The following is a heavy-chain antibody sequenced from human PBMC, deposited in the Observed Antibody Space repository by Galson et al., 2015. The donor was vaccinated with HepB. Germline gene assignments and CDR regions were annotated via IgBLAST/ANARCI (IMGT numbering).Heavy chain of an antibody. CDR3: AREGTILLYYDFWSGYYIDNWFDP. J-gene: IGHJ5*02. Sequence: SVKVSCKASGYTFTSYAMHWVRQAPGQRLEWMGWINAGNGNTKYSQKFQGRVTITRDTSASTAYTELSSLRSEDTAVYYCAREGTILLYYDFWSGYYIDNWFDPWGQGTLVTVSS. D-gene: IGHD3-3*01. V-gene: IGHV1-3*01. CDR2: INAGNGNT. CDR1: GYTFTSYA.